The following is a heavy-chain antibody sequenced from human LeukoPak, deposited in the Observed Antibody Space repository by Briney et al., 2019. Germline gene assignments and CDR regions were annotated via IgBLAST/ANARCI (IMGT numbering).Heavy chain of an antibody. CDR1: GFTFSSYS. Sequence: GGSLRLSCAASGFTFSSYSMNWVRQAPGKGLEWVSYISSSSSTIYYADSVKGRFTISRDNSKNTLYLQMNSLRAEDTAVYYCARVEYSSWGSIYYYYYYMDVWGKGTTVTVSS. CDR3: ARVEYSSWGSIYYYYYYMDV. CDR2: ISSSSSTI. J-gene: IGHJ6*03. D-gene: IGHD6-6*01. V-gene: IGHV3-48*01.